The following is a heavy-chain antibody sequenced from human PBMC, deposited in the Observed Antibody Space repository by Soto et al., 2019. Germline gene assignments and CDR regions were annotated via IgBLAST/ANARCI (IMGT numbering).Heavy chain of an antibody. CDR2: ISGSCGST. CDR1: GFTFSSYA. D-gene: IGHD3-3*01. CDR3: AKDLQSGYLPYYFDY. Sequence: EVQLLESGGGLVQPGGSLRLSCAASGFTFSSYAMSWVRQAPGKGLEWVSAISGSCGSTYYADSVKGRFTISRDNSKNTLYLQMNSLRAEDTAVYYCAKDLQSGYLPYYFDYWGQGTLVTVSS. V-gene: IGHV3-23*01. J-gene: IGHJ4*02.